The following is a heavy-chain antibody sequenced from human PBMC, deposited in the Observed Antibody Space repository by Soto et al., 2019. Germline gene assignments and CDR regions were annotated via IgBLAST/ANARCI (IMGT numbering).Heavy chain of an antibody. J-gene: IGHJ6*02. Sequence: EVQLLESGGGLVQPGGSLRLSCAASGFTFSSYAMSWVRQAPGKGLEWVSAISGSGGSTYYADSVKGRFTISRDNSKNTLYRQMNSRRECAKGGGSAAVYGMDVWGQGTTVTVSS. V-gene: IGHV3-23*01. D-gene: IGHD3-16*01. CDR1: GFTFSSYA. CDR2: ISGSGGST. CDR3: AVYGMDV.